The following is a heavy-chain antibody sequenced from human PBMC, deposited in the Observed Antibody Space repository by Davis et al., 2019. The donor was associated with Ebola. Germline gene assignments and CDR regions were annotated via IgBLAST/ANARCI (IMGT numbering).Heavy chain of an antibody. CDR2: INPSGGST. V-gene: IGHV1-46*01. Sequence: AASVKVSCKASGYTFTSYYMHWVRQAPGQGLEWMGIINPSGGSTSYAQKFQGRVTMTRDTSTSTVYMELSSLRSEDTAVYYCARDRDGYNIRDVAFDIWGQGTMVTVSS. CDR3: ARDRDGYNIRDVAFDI. D-gene: IGHD5-24*01. CDR1: GYTFTSYY. J-gene: IGHJ3*02.